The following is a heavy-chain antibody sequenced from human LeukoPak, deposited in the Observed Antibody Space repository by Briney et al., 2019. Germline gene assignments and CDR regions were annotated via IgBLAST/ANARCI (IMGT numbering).Heavy chain of an antibody. CDR3: ARATRAAANAFDI. V-gene: IGHV4-59*01. Sequence: PSETLSLICTVSGGSIRSYYWSWIRQPPGKGLEWIGYIYYSGSTNYNPSLKSRVTISVDTSKNQFSLKLSSVTAADTAVYYCARATRAAANAFDIWGQGTMVTVSS. CDR1: GGSIRSYY. D-gene: IGHD6-13*01. J-gene: IGHJ3*02. CDR2: IYYSGST.